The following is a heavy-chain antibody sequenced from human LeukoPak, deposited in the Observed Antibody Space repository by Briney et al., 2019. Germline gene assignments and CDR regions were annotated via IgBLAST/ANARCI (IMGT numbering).Heavy chain of an antibody. CDR1: GGSISSHNHH. J-gene: IGHJ4*02. CDR3: ARRDNSFDS. V-gene: IGHV4-39*02. D-gene: IGHD5-24*01. CDR2: IHHSGAT. Sequence: SETLSLTCSVSGGSISSHNHHWDWIRQPPGSGLEWIGSIHHSGATYSNPSLRSRPTLSVDMSKNHFSLNLSSVTAADTAVYYCARRDNSFDSWGPGTLVTVSS.